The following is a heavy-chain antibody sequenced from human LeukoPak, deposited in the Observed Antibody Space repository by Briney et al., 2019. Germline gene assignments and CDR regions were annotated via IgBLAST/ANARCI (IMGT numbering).Heavy chain of an antibody. Sequence: GGSLRLSCAASGFIFSGFGMHWVRQAPGKGLEWVAFIKDDESNKFYADSVKGRFTISRDNSKNTLFLQMNSLRPEDTALYYCAKQMVERPHYYYMDVWGKGTTVTVSS. V-gene: IGHV3-30*02. CDR3: AKQMVERPHYYYMDV. CDR2: IKDDESNK. CDR1: GFIFSGFG. D-gene: IGHD2-15*01. J-gene: IGHJ6*03.